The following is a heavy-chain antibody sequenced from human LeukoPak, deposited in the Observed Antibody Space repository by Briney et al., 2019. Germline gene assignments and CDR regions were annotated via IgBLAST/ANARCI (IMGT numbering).Heavy chain of an antibody. CDR1: GFSFSAYW. Sequence: AGGSLRLSCAASGFSFSAYWMTWVRQAPGTGLEWVANINPAESETYYVDPVKGRFSISRDNAKNLVYLQMNSLKAEDTAVYRCARFGYVAAVDVWGQGTPVTVSS. V-gene: IGHV3-7*01. CDR2: INPAESET. J-gene: IGHJ4*02. D-gene: IGHD2-15*01. CDR3: ARFGYVAAVDV.